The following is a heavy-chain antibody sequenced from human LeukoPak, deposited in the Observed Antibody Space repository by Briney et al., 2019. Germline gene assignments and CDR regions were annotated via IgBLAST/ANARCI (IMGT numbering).Heavy chain of an antibody. Sequence: GGSLRLSCAASGFTFSSYAMSWVRQAPGKGLEWVSAISGSGGSTYYADSVKGRFTISRDNSKNTLYLQMNSLRAGDTAVYYCAKGTAGYSSGWYHGDYWGQGTLVTVSS. V-gene: IGHV3-23*01. J-gene: IGHJ4*02. CDR2: ISGSGGST. CDR3: AKGTAGYSSGWYHGDY. CDR1: GFTFSSYA. D-gene: IGHD6-13*01.